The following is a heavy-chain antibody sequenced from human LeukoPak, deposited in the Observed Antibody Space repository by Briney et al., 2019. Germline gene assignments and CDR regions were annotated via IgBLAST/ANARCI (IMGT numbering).Heavy chain of an antibody. CDR2: ITESGGST. V-gene: IGHV3-23*01. Sequence: GGSLRLSCGACGFTFSSFAMSWVRQAPGKGLEWVSGITESGGSTIKADSVKGRFTISRDNSKDTLYLQMSSLRAEDTAVFYCGKLFYSSGMYHFDYWGQGTLVTVSS. J-gene: IGHJ4*02. CDR3: GKLFYSSGMYHFDY. CDR1: GFTFSSFA. D-gene: IGHD3-10*01.